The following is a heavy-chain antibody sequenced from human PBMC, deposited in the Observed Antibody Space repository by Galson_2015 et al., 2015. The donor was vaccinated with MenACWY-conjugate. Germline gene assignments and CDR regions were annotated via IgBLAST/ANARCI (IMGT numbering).Heavy chain of an antibody. CDR3: ARDENPVCGGDCNADAFDV. CDR1: GFTFSRYW. V-gene: IGHV3-7*03. CDR2: MNGDGSRE. D-gene: IGHD2-21*02. Sequence: SLRLSCAASGFTFSRYWMTWVRQAPGKGLEWGANMNGDGSRENYADSVKGRFTSSRDNAQNSLFLQMNSLRVEDTAVYYCARDENPVCGGDCNADAFDVWGPGTTFTVSS. J-gene: IGHJ3*01.